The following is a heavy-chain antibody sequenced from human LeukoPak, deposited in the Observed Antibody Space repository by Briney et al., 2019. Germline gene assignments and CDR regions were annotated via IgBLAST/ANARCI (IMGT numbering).Heavy chain of an antibody. Sequence: PSETLSLTCAVYGGSFSGYYWSWLRQPPGKGLEWIGEINHSGSTNYNPSLKSRVTISVDTSKNQFSLKLSSVTAANTAVYYCWGYYYYYYMDVWGKGTTVTVSS. D-gene: IGHD3-16*01. CDR2: INHSGST. V-gene: IGHV4-34*01. CDR3: WGYYYYYYMDV. CDR1: GGSFSGYY. J-gene: IGHJ6*03.